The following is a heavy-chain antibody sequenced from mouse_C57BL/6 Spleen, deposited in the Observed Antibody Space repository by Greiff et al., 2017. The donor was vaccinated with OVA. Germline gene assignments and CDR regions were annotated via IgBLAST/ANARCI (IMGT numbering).Heavy chain of an antibody. CDR2: IYPGDGGT. D-gene: IGHD2-4*01. Sequence: VKLVESGPELVKPGASVKISCKASGYAFSGSWMNWVKQRPGKGLEWIGRIYPGDGGTNYNGKLKGKATLTADKSSSTAYMQLSSLTSEYSAVYFCARFTPNSDYDDGFAYWGQGTLVTVSA. V-gene: IGHV1-82*01. CDR3: ARFTPNSDYDDGFAY. CDR1: GYAFSGSW. J-gene: IGHJ3*01.